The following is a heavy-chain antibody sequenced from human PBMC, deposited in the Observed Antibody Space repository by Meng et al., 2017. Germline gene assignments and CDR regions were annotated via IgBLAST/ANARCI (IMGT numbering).Heavy chain of an antibody. J-gene: IGHJ5*02. Sequence: QVQLVQFGVEVKSPGSLGMVSCKASGGTFSSYTISCVRQAPGQGLEWMGRIIPILGIANYAQKFQGRVTITADKSTSTAYMELSSLRSEDTAVYYCARDPHYYDSRGEFDPWGQGTLVTVSS. CDR2: IIPILGIA. CDR3: ARDPHYYDSRGEFDP. CDR1: GGTFSSYT. D-gene: IGHD3-22*01. V-gene: IGHV1-69*08.